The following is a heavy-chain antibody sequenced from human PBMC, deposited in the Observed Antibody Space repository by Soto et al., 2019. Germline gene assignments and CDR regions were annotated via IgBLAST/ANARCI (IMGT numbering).Heavy chain of an antibody. CDR1: GFTFSSYA. CDR3: ARDLGHYDILTGYYQSYYYAMEV. V-gene: IGHV3-30*03. Sequence: PGGSLRLPCAASGFTFSSYAMRWVRQAPGKGLEWVAIISYDGDNKYYADSVKGRFTISRDNSKDTLYLQMNSLRAVDTAVYYCARDLGHYDILTGYYQSYYYAMEVWGQGTTVTVSS. J-gene: IGHJ6*02. CDR2: ISYDGDNK. D-gene: IGHD3-9*01.